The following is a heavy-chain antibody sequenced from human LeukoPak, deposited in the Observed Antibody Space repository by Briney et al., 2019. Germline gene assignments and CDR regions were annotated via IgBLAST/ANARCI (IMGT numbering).Heavy chain of an antibody. CDR1: GFTFSSYA. J-gene: IGHJ4*02. Sequence: GGSLRLSCAASGFTFSSYAMSWVRQAPGKGLEWVSAISGSGGSTYYADSVKGQFTISRDNSKNTLYLQMNSLRAEDTAVYYCAKVVYDFWSGYGYFDYWGRGTLVTVSS. CDR2: ISGSGGST. V-gene: IGHV3-23*01. CDR3: AKVVYDFWSGYGYFDY. D-gene: IGHD3-3*01.